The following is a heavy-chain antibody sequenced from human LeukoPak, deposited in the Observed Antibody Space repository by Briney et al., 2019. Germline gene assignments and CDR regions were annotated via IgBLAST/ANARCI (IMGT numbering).Heavy chain of an antibody. Sequence: PGGSLRLSCTVSGFTVSSNYMSWVRQAPGKGLEWISVIFSGGYTNYADSVKGRFTISRDNSKNTLYLQMNSLRAEDTAVYYCARDPKTYYYDDWGQGTLVTVSS. CDR2: IFSGGYT. D-gene: IGHD3-16*01. CDR3: ARDPKTYYYDD. CDR1: GFTVSSNY. J-gene: IGHJ4*02. V-gene: IGHV3-53*01.